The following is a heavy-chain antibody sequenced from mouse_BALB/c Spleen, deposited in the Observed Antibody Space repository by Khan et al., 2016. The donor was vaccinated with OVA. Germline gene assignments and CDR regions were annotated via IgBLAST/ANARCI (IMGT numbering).Heavy chain of an antibody. V-gene: IGHV1-76*01. J-gene: IGHJ2*01. CDR2: IYPGTDNT. Sequence: QVQLKQSGTELVRPGASVKLSCKTSGYIFTSYWIHWVKQRSGQGLEWIARIYPGTDNTYYSEKLRDKATLTADKSSSPAYMQLSSLKSEDSAVYFCAREEALYYFDYWGQGTTLTVSS. D-gene: IGHD3-2*02. CDR1: GYIFTSYW. CDR3: AREEALYYFDY.